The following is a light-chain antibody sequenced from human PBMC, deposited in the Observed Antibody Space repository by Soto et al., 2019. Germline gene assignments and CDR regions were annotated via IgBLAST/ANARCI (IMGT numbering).Light chain of an antibody. CDR3: KHYNYLNPIT. Sequence: DIQMTQSPSSLSASVGDRVTITCQANQDINNYLNWYQQKSGKAPKLLIYDASNLETGVPSRFSGSGSGTDFSLTISSLQPEDVATYDCKHYNYLNPITFGQGTRLDIK. CDR2: DAS. V-gene: IGKV1-33*01. J-gene: IGKJ5*01. CDR1: QDINNY.